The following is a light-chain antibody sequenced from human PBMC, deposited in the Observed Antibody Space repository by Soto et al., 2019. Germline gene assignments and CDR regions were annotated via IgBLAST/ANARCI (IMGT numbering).Light chain of an antibody. CDR3: QQFNTYPLA. Sequence: AIQLTQSPSSLSASVGDRVTITCRASQGISSALAWYQQKPGKAPKLLLYDASSLESGVPSRFSGSGSGTDFTLTISSLQPGDFATYYCQQFNTYPLAFGGGTNVEIK. CDR1: QGISSA. J-gene: IGKJ4*01. CDR2: DAS. V-gene: IGKV1-13*02.